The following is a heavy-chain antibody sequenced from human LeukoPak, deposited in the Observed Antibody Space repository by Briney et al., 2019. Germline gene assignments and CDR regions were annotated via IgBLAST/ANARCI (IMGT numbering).Heavy chain of an antibody. V-gene: IGHV3-11*01. CDR3: ARPACSGGSCYSGDY. J-gene: IGHJ4*02. Sequence: GGSLRLSCAASGFTVSSNYMSWVRQAPGKGLEWVSYISSSGSTIYYADSVKGRFTISRDNAKNSLYLQMNSLRAEDTAVYYCARPACSGGSCYSGDYWGQGTLVTVSS. D-gene: IGHD2-15*01. CDR1: GFTVSSNY. CDR2: ISSSGSTI.